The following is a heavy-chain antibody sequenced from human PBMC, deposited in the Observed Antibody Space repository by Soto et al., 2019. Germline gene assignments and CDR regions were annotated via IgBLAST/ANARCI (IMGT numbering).Heavy chain of an antibody. J-gene: IGHJ6*03. D-gene: IGHD6-19*01. Sequence: ASVKVSCKASGYTFTSYDINWVRQATGQGLEWMGWMNPSSGNTGYAQKFQGRVTMTRNTSISTAYMELSSLRSEDTAVYYCAREGIAVAGYYYYYYYMDVWGKGTTVTVSS. CDR3: AREGIAVAGYYYYYYYMDV. CDR1: GYTFTSYD. V-gene: IGHV1-8*01. CDR2: MNPSSGNT.